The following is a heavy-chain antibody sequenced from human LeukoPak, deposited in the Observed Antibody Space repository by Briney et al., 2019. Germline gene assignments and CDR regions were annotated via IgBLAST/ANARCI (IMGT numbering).Heavy chain of an antibody. V-gene: IGHV3-30*04. CDR1: GFTFSRNA. CDR2: ISYDGSNK. D-gene: IGHD3-16*01. CDR3: ARAYMDY. J-gene: IGHJ4*02. Sequence: PGGSLRLSCAASGFTFSRNAMHWVRQAPGKGLEWVAVISYDGSNKYYADSVKGRFTISRDNSKNTLYLQMNSLRAEDTAVYYCARAYMDYWGQGTLVTVSS.